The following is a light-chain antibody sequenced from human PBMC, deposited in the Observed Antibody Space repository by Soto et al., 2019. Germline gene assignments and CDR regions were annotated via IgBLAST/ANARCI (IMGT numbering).Light chain of an antibody. J-gene: IGKJ5*01. CDR2: GAS. Sequence: EIVLTQSLGSLSLSTGERATLSCRASQSVRSDDLAWYQQKPGQAPRLLIYGASTRATGIPARFTGSGSGTDFTLTISSLEPEDFAVYYCQQRSNWRSTFGQGTRLEIK. CDR3: QQRSNWRST. V-gene: IGKV3D-20*02. CDR1: QSVRSDD.